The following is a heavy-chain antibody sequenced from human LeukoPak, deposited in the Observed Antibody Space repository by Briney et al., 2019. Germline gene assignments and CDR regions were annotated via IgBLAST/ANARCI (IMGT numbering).Heavy chain of an antibody. Sequence: PSETLSLTCTVSGGSISSGGYYWSWIRQHPGKGLEWIGYIYYSGSTNYNPSLKSRVTISVDTSKNQFSLKLSSVTAADTAVCYCARVARMVRASLYYFDYWGQGTLVTVSS. CDR1: GGSISSGGYY. V-gene: IGHV4-61*08. J-gene: IGHJ4*02. CDR2: IYYSGST. CDR3: ARVARMVRASLYYFDY. D-gene: IGHD3-10*01.